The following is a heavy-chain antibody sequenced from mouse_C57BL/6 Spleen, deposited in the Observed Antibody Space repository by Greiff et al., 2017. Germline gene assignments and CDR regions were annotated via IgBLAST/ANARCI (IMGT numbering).Heavy chain of an antibody. CDR3: ARQYDYDVFDV. CDR1: GYTFTSYW. CDR2: IHPNSGST. J-gene: IGHJ1*03. D-gene: IGHD2-4*01. Sequence: QVQLQQSGAELVKPGASVKLSCKASGYTFTSYWMHWVKQRPGQGLEWIGMIHPNSGSTNYNEKFKSKATLTVDKSSSTAYMQLSSLTSEDSAVYYCARQYDYDVFDVWGTGTTVTVSS. V-gene: IGHV1-64*01.